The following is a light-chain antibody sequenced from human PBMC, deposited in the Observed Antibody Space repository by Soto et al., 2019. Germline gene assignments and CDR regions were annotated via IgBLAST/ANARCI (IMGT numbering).Light chain of an antibody. CDR2: AAS. V-gene: IGKV1-12*01. J-gene: IGKJ5*01. CDR1: ADISPW. CDR3: QHAYSFHLIT. Sequence: IPMTLSAASVSAHIGDSVTITCRSRADISPWLAWYQQKPGKAPKLLIYAASSLQSGVPSRFSGSGSGTDFTLTISSLQHEDFANHYCQHAYSFHLITFGQGTRLEIK.